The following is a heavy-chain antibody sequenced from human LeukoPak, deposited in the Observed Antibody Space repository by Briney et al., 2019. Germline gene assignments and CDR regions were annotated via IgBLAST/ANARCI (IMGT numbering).Heavy chain of an antibody. V-gene: IGHV3-66*01. D-gene: IGHD3-10*01. CDR3: VKDLPSGGGVDY. CDR1: GFTVSSNY. CDR2: IFSSGST. Sequence: PGGSLRLSCAASGFTVSSNYMSWVRQAPGKGLEWVSIIFSSGSTYYTDSVKGRFTISRDNSKNTLYLQMSSLRAEDTAVYYCVKDLPSGGGVDYWGQGTLVTVSS. J-gene: IGHJ4*02.